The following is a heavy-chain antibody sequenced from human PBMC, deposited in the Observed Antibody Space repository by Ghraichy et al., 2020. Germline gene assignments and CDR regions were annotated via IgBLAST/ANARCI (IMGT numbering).Heavy chain of an antibody. Sequence: GGSLRLSCAASGFTFSSYGMHWVRQAPGKGLEWVAVIWYDGSNKYYADSVKGRFTISRDNSKNTLYLQMNSLRAEDTAVYYCARDWRPLAPEQFVHLGARDYYGMDVWGQGTMVTVSS. J-gene: IGHJ6*02. CDR2: IWYDGSNK. CDR1: GFTFSSYG. CDR3: ARDWRPLAPEQFVHLGARDYYGMDV. V-gene: IGHV3-33*01. D-gene: IGHD6-6*01.